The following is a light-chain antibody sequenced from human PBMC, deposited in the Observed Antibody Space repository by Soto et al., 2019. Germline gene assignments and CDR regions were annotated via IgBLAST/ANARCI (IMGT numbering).Light chain of an antibody. CDR2: GNS. Sequence: QLVLTQPPSVSGAPGQRVTISCTGSRSNIGAGYDVHWYQQLPGTAPKILIYGNSNRPSGVPDRFSGSKSGTSASLAITGLQAEDEADYYCQSYDSSLREVFGGGTKLTVL. J-gene: IGLJ3*02. CDR1: RSNIGAGYD. CDR3: QSYDSSLREV. V-gene: IGLV1-40*01.